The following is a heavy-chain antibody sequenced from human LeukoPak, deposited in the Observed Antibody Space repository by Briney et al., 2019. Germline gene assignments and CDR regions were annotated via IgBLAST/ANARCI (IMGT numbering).Heavy chain of an antibody. CDR3: ARAPPYDFWSLYNWFDP. J-gene: IGHJ5*02. Sequence: SETLSLTCAVYVGSFSGYYWSWIRQPPGKGREWMGEINHSGSTNYNPSLKSRVTISVDTSKNQCFLKLSSVTAADTAVYYCARAPPYDFWSLYNWFDPWGQGTLVTVSS. CDR1: VGSFSGYY. CDR2: INHSGST. D-gene: IGHD3-3*01. V-gene: IGHV4-34*01.